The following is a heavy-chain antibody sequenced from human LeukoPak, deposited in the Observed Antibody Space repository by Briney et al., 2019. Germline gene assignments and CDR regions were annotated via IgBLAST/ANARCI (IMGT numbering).Heavy chain of an antibody. CDR3: ARGKPRNGYNSDL. J-gene: IGHJ5*02. V-gene: IGHV4-39*02. D-gene: IGHD5-24*01. Sequence: PSETLSLTCFVSRDAISSDDHYWVWVRQPPGKGLEWIGTIYYSGNTYYSPSLKSRVTLSVETSGNHFSLNLSSVTAADTAVYFCARGKPRNGYNSDLWGQGMLVTVSS. CDR2: IYYSGNT. CDR1: RDAISSDDHY.